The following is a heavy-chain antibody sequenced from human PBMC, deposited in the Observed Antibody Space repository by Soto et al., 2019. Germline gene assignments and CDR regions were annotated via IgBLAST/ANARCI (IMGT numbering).Heavy chain of an antibody. V-gene: IGHV1-18*01. Sequence: QVQLVQSGAEVKKPGASVKVSCKASGYTFITYGVIWVRQAPGQGLDWLGWISTYNGNTRYAERLQGRVTMTTDTTTNTAYIELRNLRSDDTAVDYCARGPTDYYDNSANYFLDYWGQGTLVTVSS. D-gene: IGHD3-22*01. J-gene: IGHJ4*02. CDR3: ARGPTDYYDNSANYFLDY. CDR2: ISTYNGNT. CDR1: GYTFITYG.